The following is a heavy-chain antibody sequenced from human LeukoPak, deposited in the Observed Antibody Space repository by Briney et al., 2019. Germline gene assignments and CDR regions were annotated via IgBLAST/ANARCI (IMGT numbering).Heavy chain of an antibody. CDR3: ARSAGGPGRYYDSSGYYLVY. D-gene: IGHD3-22*01. CDR2: IIPIFGTA. J-gene: IGHJ4*02. CDR1: GGTFSSYA. V-gene: IGHV1-69*06. Sequence: SVKVSCKASGGTFSSYAISWVRQAPGQGLEWMGGIIPIFGTANYAQKFQGRVTITADKSTSTAYMELSSLRSEDTAVYYCARSAGGPGRYYDSSGYYLVYWGQGTLVTVSS.